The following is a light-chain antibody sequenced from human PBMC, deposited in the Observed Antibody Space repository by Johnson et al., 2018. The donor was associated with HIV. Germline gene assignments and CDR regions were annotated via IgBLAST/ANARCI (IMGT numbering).Light chain of an antibody. J-gene: IGLJ1*01. Sequence: QSVLTQPPSVSAAPGQKVTISCSGCSSNIGNNYVSWYQQLPGTAPKLLIYEDNKRTSGIPDRFSGSKSGTSATLDITGLQTGDEADYYCGTWDSSLSAGVFGTGTTVIVL. CDR1: SSNIGNNY. CDR3: GTWDSSLSAGV. V-gene: IGLV1-51*02. CDR2: EDN.